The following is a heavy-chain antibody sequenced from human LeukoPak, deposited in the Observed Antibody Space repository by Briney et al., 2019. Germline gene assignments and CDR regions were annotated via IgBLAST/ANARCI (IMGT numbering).Heavy chain of an antibody. CDR3: VRGRGWYLYL. Sequence: EAGGSLRLSCAASGFTFSTAWMFWVRQAPGKGLEWVATIKQDGSEKHYLDSVKGRFTISRDNAENSLYLQMNSLRAEDTAVYSCVRGRGWYLYLWGRGTQVTVSS. CDR2: IKQDGSEK. D-gene: IGHD6-19*01. CDR1: GFTFSTAW. J-gene: IGHJ2*01. V-gene: IGHV3-7*04.